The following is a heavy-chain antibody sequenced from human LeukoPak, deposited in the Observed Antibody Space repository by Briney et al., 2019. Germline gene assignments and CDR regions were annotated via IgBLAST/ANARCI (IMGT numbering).Heavy chain of an antibody. CDR1: GGSIRSYY. J-gene: IGHJ3*02. V-gene: IGHV4-59*12. D-gene: IGHD3-22*01. Sequence: SETLSLTCTVSGGSIRSYYWSWLRQPPGKGLEWIGYIYNSGSTNYNPSLKSRVTISVDTSKNQLSLKLSSVTAADTAVYYCARDFKYYDSSGYYAFDIWGQGTMVTVSS. CDR3: ARDFKYYDSSGYYAFDI. CDR2: IYNSGST.